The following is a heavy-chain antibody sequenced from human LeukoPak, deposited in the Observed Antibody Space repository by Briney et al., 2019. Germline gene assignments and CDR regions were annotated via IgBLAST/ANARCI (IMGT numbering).Heavy chain of an antibody. CDR2: IGFSGGKT. V-gene: IGHV3-23*01. J-gene: IGHJ6*04. CDR1: VFTFSNYA. CDR3: AELGITMIGGV. Sequence: GGSLRLACTTSVFTFSNYAMSWVRQAPEKGLEWVSSIGFSGGKTFYADSVQGRFTISRDNSKSTVHLQMNSLRAEDTAVYYCAELGITMIGGVWGKGTTVTISS. D-gene: IGHD3-10*02.